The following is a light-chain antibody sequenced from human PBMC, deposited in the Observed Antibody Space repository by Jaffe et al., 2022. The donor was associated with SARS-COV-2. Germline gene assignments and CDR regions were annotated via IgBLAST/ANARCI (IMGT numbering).Light chain of an antibody. CDR2: DAS. CDR1: RSVSSNF. CDR3: QQYGSSPRT. J-gene: IGKJ2*01. Sequence: EIVLTQSPGTLSLSPGERATLSCRASRSVSSNFLAWYQVKPGQAPRLLIYDASRKATGIPDRFSGSGSGTDFTLTITRLEPEDFAVYYCQQYGSSPRTFGQGTKLEIK. V-gene: IGKV3-20*01.